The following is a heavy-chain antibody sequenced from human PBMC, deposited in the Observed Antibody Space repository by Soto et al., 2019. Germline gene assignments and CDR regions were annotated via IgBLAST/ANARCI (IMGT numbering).Heavy chain of an antibody. V-gene: IGHV3-30*18. CDR3: AKDVGRTSYYYGMDV. J-gene: IGHJ6*02. CDR1: GFTFSSYG. Sequence: QVQLVESGGGVVQPGRSLRLSCAASGFTFSSYGMHWVRQAPGQGLEWVAVISYDGSNKYYADSVKGRFTISRDNSKNTLYLQMNSLRAEDTAVYYCAKDVGRTSYYYGMDVWGQGTTVTVSS. D-gene: IGHD2-15*01. CDR2: ISYDGSNK.